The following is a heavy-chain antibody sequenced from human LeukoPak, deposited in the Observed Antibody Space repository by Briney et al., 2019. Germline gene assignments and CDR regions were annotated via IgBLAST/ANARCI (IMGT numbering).Heavy chain of an antibody. D-gene: IGHD1-14*01. J-gene: IGHJ4*02. CDR3: ATVRNRKFDF. Sequence: SETLSLTCTVSGGSISSSDYYWSWIRQHPGKGLEWIGFIYYSGSTYYNPSLKSRVTISVDTSKNQFSLRVSSVTAADTAVYYCATVRNRKFDFWGQGTLVTVSS. CDR1: GGSISSSDYY. CDR2: IYYSGST. V-gene: IGHV4-31*03.